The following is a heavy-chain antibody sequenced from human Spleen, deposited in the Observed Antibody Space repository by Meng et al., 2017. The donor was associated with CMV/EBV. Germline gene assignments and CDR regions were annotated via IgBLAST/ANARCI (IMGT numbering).Heavy chain of an antibody. J-gene: IGHJ4*02. CDR1: VGSICSSNL. CDR3: ARIERRRILKYCGSDCSTTDY. V-gene: IGHV4-4*02. Sequence: QGQLQESGPGLVKPSRTMSLSCAVSVGSICSSNLWTWVRQVPGKGLEWIGEIYHSGSTNYNPSLKSRVTISVDKFKNQFSLKLGSVTAADTAVYYCARIERRRILKYCGSDCSTTDYWGQGTLVTVSS. CDR2: IYHSGST. D-gene: IGHD2-21*02.